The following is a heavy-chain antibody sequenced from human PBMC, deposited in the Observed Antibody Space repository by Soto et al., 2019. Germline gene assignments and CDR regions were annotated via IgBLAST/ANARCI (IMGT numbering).Heavy chain of an antibody. J-gene: IGHJ5*02. D-gene: IGHD3-22*01. V-gene: IGHV4-59*01. CDR1: GASISSYY. CDR3: ARLLDYDDSSATVRWFEP. CDR2: IYYSGST. Sequence: PSETLSLTCTVSGASISSYYWSWIRQPPGKGLEWIGYIYYSGSTNYNPSLKSRVTTSLDTSKNQFSLKLSSVTAADTAVYYCARLLDYDDSSATVRWFEPWGQGTLLTIST.